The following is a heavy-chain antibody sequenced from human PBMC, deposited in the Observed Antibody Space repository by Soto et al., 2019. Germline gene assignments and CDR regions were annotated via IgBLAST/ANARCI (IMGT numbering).Heavy chain of an antibody. CDR2: INTYNGNT. CDR1: GYTFTNYG. V-gene: IGHV1-18*01. Sequence: GASVKVSCKASGYTFTNYGINWVRQAPGQGLEWMGWINTYNGNTNFAQRLQGRVTMTTEASTSTAYMELRSLSSDDTAVYYCARGSSPVDFDYWGQGTLVTVS. J-gene: IGHJ4*02. D-gene: IGHD6-13*01. CDR3: ARGSSPVDFDY.